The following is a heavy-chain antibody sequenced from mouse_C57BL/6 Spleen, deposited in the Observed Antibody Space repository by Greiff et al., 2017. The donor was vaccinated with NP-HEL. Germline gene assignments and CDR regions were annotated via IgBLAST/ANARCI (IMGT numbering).Heavy chain of an antibody. V-gene: IGHV1-53*01. D-gene: IGHD1-1*01. CDR1: GYTFTSYW. J-gene: IGHJ1*03. Sequence: VQLKQPGTELVKPGASVKLSCKASGYTFTSYWMHWVKQRPGQGLEWIGNINPSNGGTNYNEKFKSKATLTVDKSSSTAYMQLSSLTSEDSAVYYCARGDYYYGSSYWYFDVWGTGTTVTVSS. CDR3: ARGDYYYGSSYWYFDV. CDR2: INPSNGGT.